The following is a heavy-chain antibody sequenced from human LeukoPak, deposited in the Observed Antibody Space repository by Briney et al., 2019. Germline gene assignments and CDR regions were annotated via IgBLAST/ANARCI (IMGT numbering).Heavy chain of an antibody. D-gene: IGHD3-22*01. CDR3: ARPGYYYDSSGYYYDDY. CDR2: IYYSKNT. J-gene: IGHJ4*02. CDR1: GGSISSSSAY. V-gene: IGHV4-39*01. Sequence: PSETLSLTCTVSGGSISSSSAYWVWIRQPPGKGLEWIGSIYYSKNTYYNPSLKSRVTISADTSKNQFSLKLSSVTAPDPAVYYCARPGYYYDSSGYYYDDYWGQGTLVTVSS.